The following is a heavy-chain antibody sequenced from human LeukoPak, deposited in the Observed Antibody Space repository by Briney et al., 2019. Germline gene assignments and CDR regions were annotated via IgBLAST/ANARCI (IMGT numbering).Heavy chain of an antibody. V-gene: IGHV3-48*01. J-gene: IGHJ5*02. CDR1: GFTFSSYS. CDR3: ARGGVDGDYVPQNWFDP. CDR2: ISSSSSTI. Sequence: GGSLRLSCAASGFTFSSYSMNWVRQAPGKGLEWVSYISSSSSTIYYADSVKGRFTFSRDNAKNSPYLQMNSLRAEDTAVYYCARGGVDGDYVPQNWFDPWGQGTLVTVSS. D-gene: IGHD4-17*01.